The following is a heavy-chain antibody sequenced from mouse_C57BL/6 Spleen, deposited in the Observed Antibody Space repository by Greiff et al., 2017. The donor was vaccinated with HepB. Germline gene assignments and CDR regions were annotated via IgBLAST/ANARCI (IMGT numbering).Heavy chain of an antibody. Sequence: VQLQQSGAELVKPGASVKISCKASGYAFSSYWMNWVKQRPGKGLEWIGQIYPGDGDTNYNGKFKGKATLTADKSSSTAYIQLSRLTSEDSAVYFCARWDHNCCDYWGQGTTLTVSS. V-gene: IGHV1-80*01. CDR1: GYAFSSYW. CDR2: IYPGDGDT. D-gene: IGHD1-3*01. CDR3: ARWDHNCCDY. J-gene: IGHJ2*01.